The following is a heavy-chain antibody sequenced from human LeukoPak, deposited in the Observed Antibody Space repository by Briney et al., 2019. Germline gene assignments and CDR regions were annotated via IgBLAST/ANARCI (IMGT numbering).Heavy chain of an antibody. Sequence: SETLSLTCAVYGGSFSGYYWSWIRQPPGKGLEWIGEINHSGSTNYNPSLKSRVTISVDTSKNQFSLKLSSVTAADTAVYYCARSLLRFTAFDIWGQGTMVTVSS. V-gene: IGHV4-34*01. CDR3: ARSLLRFTAFDI. D-gene: IGHD3-3*01. J-gene: IGHJ3*02. CDR2: INHSGST. CDR1: GGSFSGYY.